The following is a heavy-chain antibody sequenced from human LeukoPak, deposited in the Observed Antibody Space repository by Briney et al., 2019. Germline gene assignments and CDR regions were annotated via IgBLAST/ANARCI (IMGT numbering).Heavy chain of an antibody. D-gene: IGHD3-22*01. CDR1: GFTFSSYA. J-gene: IGHJ4*02. Sequence: GGSLRLSCAASGFTFSSYAMSWVRQAPGKGLEWVSAISGSGGSTYYADSVKGRFTISRDNSKNTLYLQMNSLRAEDTAVYYCAKDPHPYYYDSSGYYFDYWGQRTLVTVSS. CDR2: ISGSGGST. CDR3: AKDPHPYYYDSSGYYFDY. V-gene: IGHV3-23*01.